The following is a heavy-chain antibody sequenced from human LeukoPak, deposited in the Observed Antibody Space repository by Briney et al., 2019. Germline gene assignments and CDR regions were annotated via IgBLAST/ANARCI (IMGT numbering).Heavy chain of an antibody. CDR1: GYTFTGYY. V-gene: IGHV1-2*02. D-gene: IGHD2-15*01. CDR2: INPNSGGT. J-gene: IGHJ5*02. CDR3: ARGGDIVVVVAAYNWFDL. Sequence: ASVTVSCKASGYTFTGYYMHWVRQAPGQGLEWMGWINPNSGGTNYAQKFQGRVTMTRDTSISTAYMELSRLRSDDTAVYYCARGGDIVVVVAAYNWFDLWGQGTLVTVSS.